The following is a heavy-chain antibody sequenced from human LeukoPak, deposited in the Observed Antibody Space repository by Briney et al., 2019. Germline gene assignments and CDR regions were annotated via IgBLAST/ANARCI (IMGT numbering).Heavy chain of an antibody. CDR1: GYTLTELS. CDR3: ATTRGIAAAVDY. V-gene: IGHV1-24*01. CDR2: FDPEDGET. J-gene: IGHJ4*02. D-gene: IGHD6-13*01. Sequence: ASVKVSCKVSGYTLTELSMHWVRQAPGKGLEWMGGFDPEDGETIYALKFQGRVTMTEDTSTDTAYMELSSLRSEDTVVHYCATTRGIAAAVDYWGQGTLVTVSS.